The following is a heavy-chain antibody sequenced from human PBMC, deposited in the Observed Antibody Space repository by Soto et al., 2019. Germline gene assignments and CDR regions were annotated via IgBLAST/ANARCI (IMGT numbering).Heavy chain of an antibody. V-gene: IGHV4-30-2*02. CDR3: ARRWGTSFDF. Sequence: SETLSLTCAVSGGSISRGGYSWSWIRQPPGKGLEWIGYIYHTGSTYYNPSLKSRVTISVDTSKNQFSLKLSSVTAADTAVYYCARRWGTSFDFRGQGTLVTVSS. CDR2: IYHTGST. CDR1: GGSISRGGYS. D-gene: IGHD7-27*01. J-gene: IGHJ4*02.